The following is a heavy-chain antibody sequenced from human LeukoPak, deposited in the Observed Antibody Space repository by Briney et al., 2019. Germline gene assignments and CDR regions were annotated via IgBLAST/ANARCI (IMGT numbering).Heavy chain of an antibody. D-gene: IGHD3-22*01. V-gene: IGHV3-15*01. Sequence: GGSLRLSCAASGFTFSSYSMNWVRQAPGKGLEWLGRIKSRINGGTAEYIAPVKGRFTISRDDSKNMLYLQMNSLRTEDTAIYYCATDGFYDSSRAGGYYFDFWGQGTLVTVSS. CDR2: IKSRINGGTA. J-gene: IGHJ4*02. CDR3: ATDGFYDSSRAGGYYFDF. CDR1: GFTFSSYS.